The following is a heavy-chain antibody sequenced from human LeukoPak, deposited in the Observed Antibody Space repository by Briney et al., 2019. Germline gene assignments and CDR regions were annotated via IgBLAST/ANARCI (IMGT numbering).Heavy chain of an antibody. Sequence: SETLSLTCTVSGGSISSYYWSWIRQPPGKGLEWIGYIYYSGSTYYNPSLKSRVTISVDTSKNLFSLKLSSVTAADTAVYYCARVQRPLDGADYWGQGTLVTVSS. D-gene: IGHD1-1*01. CDR3: ARVQRPLDGADY. CDR2: IYYSGST. J-gene: IGHJ4*02. V-gene: IGHV4-59*01. CDR1: GGSISSYY.